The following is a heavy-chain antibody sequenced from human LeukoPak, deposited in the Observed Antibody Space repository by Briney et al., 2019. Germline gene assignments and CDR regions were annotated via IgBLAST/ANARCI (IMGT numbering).Heavy chain of an antibody. CDR2: ISGNGHQT. J-gene: IGHJ4*02. V-gene: IGHV3-23*01. Sequence: GGSLRLSCSASGFAFSRFAMTWVRQLPGKGLDWVSSISGNGHQTYYGDSVKGRFSVSRDNSKNILYLQMYSLRADDSALYYCAKDANYYDSSGYLIPFDYWGQGTLVTVSS. CDR1: GFAFSRFA. D-gene: IGHD3-22*01. CDR3: AKDANYYDSSGYLIPFDY.